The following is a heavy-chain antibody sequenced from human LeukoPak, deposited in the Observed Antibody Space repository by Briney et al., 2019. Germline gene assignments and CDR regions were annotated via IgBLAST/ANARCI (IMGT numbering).Heavy chain of an antibody. CDR1: GDSITIYY. Sequence: SETLSLTCSVPGDSITIYYWTWIRQPPGKGLEWIGYIDHTGSTNFNPSLNGRVSISRDTTKNLFSLRLRSVTAADTAVYFCARGRVSSSTWYSTYYYYFYMDVWGKGTTVTVSS. J-gene: IGHJ6*03. CDR2: IDHTGST. CDR3: ARGRVSSSTWYSTYYYYFYMDV. D-gene: IGHD1-1*01. V-gene: IGHV4-59*01.